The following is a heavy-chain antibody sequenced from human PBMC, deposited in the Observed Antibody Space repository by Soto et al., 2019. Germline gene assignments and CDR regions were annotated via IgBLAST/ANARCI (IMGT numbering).Heavy chain of an antibody. CDR3: ARSYRDSYEH. CDR2: IYSNGRT. D-gene: IGHD4-17*01. J-gene: IGHJ1*01. V-gene: IGHV4-4*07. Sequence: SETLSLTCNVSGGSISNNYWTWIRQPAGKGLEWIGRIYSNGRTNFNPSLKSRISMSIDTSKNQFSLKLTSVTAADTAVYYCARSYRDSYEHWGQGTLVTVSS. CDR1: GGSISNNY.